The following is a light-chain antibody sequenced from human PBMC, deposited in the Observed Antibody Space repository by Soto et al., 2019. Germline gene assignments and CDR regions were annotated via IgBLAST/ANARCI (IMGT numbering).Light chain of an antibody. CDR1: QDIKNA. CDR3: QQFKSSPFT. V-gene: IGKV1-13*02. J-gene: IGKJ3*01. CDR2: DAS. Sequence: AIHLTQSPSSLSASVGDRVTVTCRAGQDIKNALVWYQQKPGKAPKLLIYDASNLESGVPYRFSGSGSGTAFTLTISSLQPDDSATYYCQQFKSSPFTFGPGTKVEI.